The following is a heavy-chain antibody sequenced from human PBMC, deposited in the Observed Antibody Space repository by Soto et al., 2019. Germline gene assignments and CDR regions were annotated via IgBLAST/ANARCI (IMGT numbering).Heavy chain of an antibody. Sequence: ASVKVSCKASGYTFTGYYMHWVRQAPGQGLEWMGWINPNSGGTNYAQKFQGWVTMTRDTSISTAYMELSRLRSDDTAVYYCARGVGRRTMTTVTTFDYWGQGTLVTVSS. CDR3: ARGVGRRTMTTVTTFDY. D-gene: IGHD4-4*01. CDR2: INPNSGGT. V-gene: IGHV1-2*04. J-gene: IGHJ4*02. CDR1: GYTFTGYY.